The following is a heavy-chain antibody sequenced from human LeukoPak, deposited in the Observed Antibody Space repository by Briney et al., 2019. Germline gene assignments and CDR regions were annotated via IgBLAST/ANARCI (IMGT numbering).Heavy chain of an antibody. V-gene: IGHV1-46*01. J-gene: IGHJ5*02. Sequence: GASVKVSCKASGYTFTSYYMHWVRQARGQGLEWMGIINPSGGSTSYAQKFQGRVTMTRDTSTSTVYMGLSSLRSEDTAVYYCARGHEGFGEVGSWFDPWGQGTLVTVSS. CDR3: ARGHEGFGEVGSWFDP. D-gene: IGHD3-10*01. CDR1: GYTFTSYY. CDR2: INPSGGST.